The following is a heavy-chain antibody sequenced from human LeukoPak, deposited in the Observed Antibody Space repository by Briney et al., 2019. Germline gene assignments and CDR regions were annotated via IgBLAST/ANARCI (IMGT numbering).Heavy chain of an antibody. D-gene: IGHD6-25*01. V-gene: IGHV4-34*01. CDR1: GGSFSGYY. J-gene: IGHJ4*02. Sequence: SETLSLTCAVYGGSFSGYYWSWIRQPPGKGLEWIWEINHSGSTNYNPSLKSRVTISVDTSKNQFSLKLSSVTAADTAVYYCARCGYYLDYWGQGTLVTVSS. CDR3: ARCGYYLDY. CDR2: INHSGST.